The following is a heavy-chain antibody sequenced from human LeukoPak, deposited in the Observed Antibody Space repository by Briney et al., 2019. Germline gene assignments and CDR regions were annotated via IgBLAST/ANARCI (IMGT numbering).Heavy chain of an antibody. V-gene: IGHV3-23*01. D-gene: IGHD3-22*01. CDR2: ISGSGGST. CDR3: ARGPPMYSYGSSAYHYDYFEY. J-gene: IGHJ4*02. CDR1: GFTFSSYA. Sequence: GGSLRLSCAASGFTFSSYAMSCVRQAPGKGLEWVSAISGSGGSTYYADSVKGRFTISRDNSKNTLYLQMNSLRTEDTAVYSCARGPPMYSYGSSAYHYDYFEYWGRGTLVTVSS.